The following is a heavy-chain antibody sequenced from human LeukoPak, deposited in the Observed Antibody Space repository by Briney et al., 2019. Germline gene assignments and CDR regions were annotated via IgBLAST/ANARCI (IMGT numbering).Heavy chain of an antibody. D-gene: IGHD3-22*01. CDR1: GFTFETFW. CDR2: INQDETEK. V-gene: IGHV3-7*03. CDR3: ARDKGDYDTSGSLFVF. Sequence: GGSLRLSCVASGFTFETFWMSWIRQAPGKGLEWVANINQDETEKYYVDSVKGRFTISRDNAKNSLYLQMNSLRAEDTAVYYCARDKGDYDTSGSLFVFGGQGTLVTVSS. J-gene: IGHJ4*02.